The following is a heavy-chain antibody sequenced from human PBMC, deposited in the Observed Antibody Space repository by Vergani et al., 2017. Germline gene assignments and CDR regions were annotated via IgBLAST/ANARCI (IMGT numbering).Heavy chain of an antibody. D-gene: IGHD2-8*01. V-gene: IGHV3-21*02. CDR2: ISGSSSYV. CDR3: ARGLWDCTHIRCSPPSY. Sequence: EVQLVESGGGLVKPGGSLRLSCAASGFSFSSYSMNWVRQAPGKGLEWVASISGSSSYVFYRDSVEGRFTITRDNAKKSVYLQMNNLRAEDTAMYFCARGLWDCTHIRCSPPSYWGQGTQVTVSS. CDR1: GFSFSSYS. J-gene: IGHJ4*02.